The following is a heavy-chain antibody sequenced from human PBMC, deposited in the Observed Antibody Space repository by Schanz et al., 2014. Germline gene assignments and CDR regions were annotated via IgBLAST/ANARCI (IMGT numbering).Heavy chain of an antibody. CDR2: IAYSGST. J-gene: IGHJ5*01. Sequence: QVQLQESGPGQVRPSETLSLTCTVSGSDIRGFHWSWIRQSPVKGLEWIGYIAYSGSTNYNPSLQSRVTIALDTTQSQFALRLTSVRDADTDMYHSARVGRNSYGFTARFDAWGQGTLVAVSS. D-gene: IGHD3-16*01. V-gene: IGHV4-59*13. CDR1: GSDIRGFH. CDR3: ARVGRNSYGFTARFDA.